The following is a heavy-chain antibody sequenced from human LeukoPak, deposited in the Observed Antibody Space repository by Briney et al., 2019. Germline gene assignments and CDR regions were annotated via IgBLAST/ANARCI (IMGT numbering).Heavy chain of an antibody. D-gene: IGHD2-2*01. CDR2: IIPIFGTA. CDR1: GGTFSSYA. Sequence: SVKVSCKAFGGTFSSYAISWVRQAPGQGLEWMGGIIPIFGTANYAQKFQGRVTITADESTSTAYMELSSLRSEDTAVYYCASADCSSTSCQEYWGQGTLVTVSS. CDR3: ASADCSSTSCQEY. J-gene: IGHJ4*02. V-gene: IGHV1-69*13.